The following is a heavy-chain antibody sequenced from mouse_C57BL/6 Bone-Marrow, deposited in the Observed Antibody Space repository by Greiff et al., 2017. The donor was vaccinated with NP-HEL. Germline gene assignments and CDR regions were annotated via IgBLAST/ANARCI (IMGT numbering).Heavy chain of an antibody. J-gene: IGHJ3*01. CDR2: FTMYSDAT. D-gene: IGHD1-1*01. CDR3: ASPYYYGSDRFAY. CDR1: YFAFMASA. V-gene: IGHV1-49*01. Sequence: LMESGAELVRPGSSVKLSCKDSYFAFMASAMHWVKQRPGHGLEWIGSFTMYSDATEYSENFKGKATLTANTSSSTAYMELSSLTSEDSAVYYCASPYYYGSDRFAYWGQGTLVTVSA.